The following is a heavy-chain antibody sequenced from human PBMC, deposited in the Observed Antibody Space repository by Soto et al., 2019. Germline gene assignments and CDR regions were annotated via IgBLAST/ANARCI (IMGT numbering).Heavy chain of an antibody. J-gene: IGHJ4*02. CDR2: ISPILDTT. CDR1: GGTSSSYA. CDR3: ASGGTTVNRRFDF. V-gene: IGHV1-69*01. Sequence: QVQVVQSGAEVKKPGSSVRVSCQASGGTSSSYAITLMRQAPGQGLEWMGRISPILDTTNYAQKFQGRVTFTADESTSTVSMELSSLTSEDTAVYYCASGGTTVNRRFDFWGQGTLFTVSS. D-gene: IGHD4-4*01.